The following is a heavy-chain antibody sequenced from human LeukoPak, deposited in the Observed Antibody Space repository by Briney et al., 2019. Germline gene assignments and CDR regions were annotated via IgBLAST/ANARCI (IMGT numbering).Heavy chain of an antibody. V-gene: IGHV4-59*08. D-gene: IGHD6-13*01. CDR2: IYYSGST. J-gene: IGHJ4*02. CDR3: ARAAAGTLDY. Sequence: SETLSLTCTVSGGSISSYYWSWLRQPPGKGLEWLGYIYYSGSTNYNPSLKSRVTISVDKSQNQFSLKLSSVTAADTAVYYCARAAAGTLDYWGQGTLVTVSS. CDR1: GGSISSYY.